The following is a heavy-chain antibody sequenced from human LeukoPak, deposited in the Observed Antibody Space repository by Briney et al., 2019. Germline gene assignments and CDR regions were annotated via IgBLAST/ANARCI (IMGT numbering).Heavy chain of an antibody. CDR2: ISAYNGNT. Sequence: ASVKVSCKASGYTFTSYGISWVRQAPGQGLEWMGWISAYNGNTNYAQKLQGRVTMTTDTSTSTAYMELRSLRSDDTAVYYCARGDLRITMIVVVQLPPDYWGQGTLVTVSP. CDR3: ARGDLRITMIVVVQLPPDY. D-gene: IGHD3-22*01. J-gene: IGHJ4*02. V-gene: IGHV1-18*01. CDR1: GYTFTSYG.